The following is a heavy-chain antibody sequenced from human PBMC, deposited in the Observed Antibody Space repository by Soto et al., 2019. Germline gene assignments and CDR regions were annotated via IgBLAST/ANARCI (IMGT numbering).Heavy chain of an antibody. D-gene: IGHD3-22*01. V-gene: IGHV1-3*01. CDR1: GYTFTSYA. CDR3: VRELGYYDSSGPPGY. CDR2: INAGNGNT. Sequence: ASVKVSCKASGYTFTSYAMHWVRQAPGQRLEWMGWINAGNGNTKYSQKFQGRVTITRDTSASTAYMELSSLRSEDTAVYYCVRELGYYDSSGPPGYWGQGTLVTVSS. J-gene: IGHJ4*02.